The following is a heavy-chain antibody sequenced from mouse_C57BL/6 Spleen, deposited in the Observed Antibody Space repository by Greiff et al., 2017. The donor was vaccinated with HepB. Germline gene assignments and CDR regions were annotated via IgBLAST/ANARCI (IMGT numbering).Heavy chain of an antibody. Sequence: EVKLQQSGAELVRPGASVKLSCTASGFNIKDDYMHWVKQRPEQGLEWIGWIDPENGDTEYASKFQGKATITADTSSNTAYLQLSSLTSEDTAVYYCTTEGRGNFYYWGQGTTLTVSS. J-gene: IGHJ2*01. CDR1: GFNIKDDY. D-gene: IGHD2-1*01. V-gene: IGHV14-4*01. CDR3: TTEGRGNFYY. CDR2: IDPENGDT.